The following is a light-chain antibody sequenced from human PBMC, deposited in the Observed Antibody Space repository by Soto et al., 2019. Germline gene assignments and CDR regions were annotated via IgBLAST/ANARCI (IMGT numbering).Light chain of an antibody. J-gene: IGKJ4*02. CDR1: QDISSY. V-gene: IGKV1-9*01. Sequence: DIQLTQSPSLLSASVGDRVTITCRASQDISSYLAWYQQKPGKAPKLLIYTASTLQSGVPSRFSGSRSGKEFTLTISSLQPEDFATYYCHQLNNYPLTFGGGTKVEI. CDR2: TAS. CDR3: HQLNNYPLT.